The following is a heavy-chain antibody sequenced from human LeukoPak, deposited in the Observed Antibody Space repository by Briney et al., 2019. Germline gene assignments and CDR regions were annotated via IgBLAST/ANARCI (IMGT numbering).Heavy chain of an antibody. J-gene: IGHJ4*02. Sequence: SETLSLTCTVSGGSISTSNYYWGWIRQPPGKGLEWIGNIFYSGSTYYSPSLKSRVTISLDTSRNQFSLKLNSVTAADTAVYYCARDKLLLLDYWGQGTLVTVSS. D-gene: IGHD2-15*01. V-gene: IGHV4-39*07. CDR2: IFYSGST. CDR3: ARDKLLLLDY. CDR1: GGSISTSNYY.